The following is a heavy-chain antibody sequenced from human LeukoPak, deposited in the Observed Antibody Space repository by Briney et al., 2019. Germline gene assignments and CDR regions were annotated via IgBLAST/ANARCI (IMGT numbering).Heavy chain of an antibody. CDR3: ARDSLAAPRQTLSYYYYYMDV. Sequence: SVKVSCKASGGTFSSYAISWVRQAPGQGLEWMGGIIPTFGTANYAQKFQGRVTITTDESTSTAYMELSSLRSEDTAVYYCARDSLAAPRQTLSYYYYYMDVWGKGTTVTVSS. D-gene: IGHD6-6*01. J-gene: IGHJ6*03. V-gene: IGHV1-69*05. CDR2: IIPTFGTA. CDR1: GGTFSSYA.